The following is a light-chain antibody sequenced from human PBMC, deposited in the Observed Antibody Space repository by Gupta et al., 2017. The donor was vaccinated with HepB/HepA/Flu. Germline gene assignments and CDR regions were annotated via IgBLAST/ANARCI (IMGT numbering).Light chain of an antibody. J-gene: IGLJ2*01. CDR3: FSYTTNITLGVV. V-gene: IGLV2-14*03. Sequence: QSALTQPASVSASPGHSITISCTGVNSDLGTNSYVSWYQQHPDKAPKLIIYDVSYRPSGVSDRFSGSKSGNTASLTIFGLQAGDEADYYCFSYTTNITLGVVFGGGTRLTV. CDR2: DVS. CDR1: NSDLGTNSY.